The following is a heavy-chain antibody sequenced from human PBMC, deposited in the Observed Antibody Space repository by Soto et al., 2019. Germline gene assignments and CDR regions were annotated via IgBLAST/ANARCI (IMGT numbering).Heavy chain of an antibody. V-gene: IGHV1-69*01. J-gene: IGHJ4*02. Sequence: QVQLVQSGAEVKKPGSSVKVSCKASGGTFSSYAISWVRQAPGQGLEWMGGIIPIFGTANYAQKFQGRVTITADESTSTAYMELSSLRAEDTAVYYCATDRGYYDSSGYYSYYFDYWGQGTLVTVSS. D-gene: IGHD3-22*01. CDR3: ATDRGYYDSSGYYSYYFDY. CDR2: IIPIFGTA. CDR1: GGTFSSYA.